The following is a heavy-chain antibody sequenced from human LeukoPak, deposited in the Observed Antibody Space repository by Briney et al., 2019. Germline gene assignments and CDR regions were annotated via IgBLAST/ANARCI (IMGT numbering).Heavy chain of an antibody. CDR2: ISAKNGNT. CDR3: ARARPQNYDSSRYYSAAFDI. D-gene: IGHD3-22*01. CDR1: GYTFTTYG. Sequence: ASVKVSCKASGYTFTTYGITWVRQAPGQGLEWVGWISAKNGNTNYAQDLQGRITLTRETSTSTVHMELRRLRSDDTAVYYCARARPQNYDSSRYYSAAFDIWGQGTMVTVSS. V-gene: IGHV1-18*01. J-gene: IGHJ3*02.